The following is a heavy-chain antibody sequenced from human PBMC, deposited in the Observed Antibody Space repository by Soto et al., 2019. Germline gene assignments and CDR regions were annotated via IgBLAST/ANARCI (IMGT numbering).Heavy chain of an antibody. CDR1: GYTFTSYG. Sequence: ASVKVSCKASGYTFTSYGISWVRQAPGQGLEWMGWIRAYNGNTNYAQKLQGRVTMTTDTSTSTAYMELRSLRSDDTAVYYCARDLWGVGVPGPWGQGTLVTVSS. V-gene: IGHV1-18*01. D-gene: IGHD3-16*01. CDR2: IRAYNGNT. J-gene: IGHJ5*02. CDR3: ARDLWGVGVPGP.